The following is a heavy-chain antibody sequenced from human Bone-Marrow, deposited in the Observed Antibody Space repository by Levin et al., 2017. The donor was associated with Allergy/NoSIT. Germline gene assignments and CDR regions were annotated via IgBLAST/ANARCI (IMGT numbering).Heavy chain of an antibody. Sequence: GESLKISCAASGFDFSAYRMTWVRQAPGKGLEWVSTISSRTTYIYYADSLRGRFTISRDDAKNSLSLQMNSLRAEETAVYYCARDDITGYFIDSWGQGTLVPVSS. CDR2: ISSRTTYI. CDR1: GFDFSAYR. CDR3: ARDDITGYFIDS. V-gene: IGHV3-21*01. J-gene: IGHJ4*02. D-gene: IGHD3-22*01.